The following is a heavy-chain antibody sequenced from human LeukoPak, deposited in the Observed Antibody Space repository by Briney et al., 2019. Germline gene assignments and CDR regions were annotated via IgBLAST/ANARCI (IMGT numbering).Heavy chain of an antibody. D-gene: IGHD5-18*01. CDR1: GFTFSDYG. CDR3: ARDRDTAMAFDY. V-gene: IGHV3-33*01. CDR2: IWCDGSNK. Sequence: GGSLRLSCAASGFTFSDYGMHWVRQAPGKGLEWVAVIWCDGSNKYYADSVKGRFTISRDNSKNTLYLQMNSLRAEDTAVYYCARDRDTAMAFDYWGQGTLVTVSS. J-gene: IGHJ4*02.